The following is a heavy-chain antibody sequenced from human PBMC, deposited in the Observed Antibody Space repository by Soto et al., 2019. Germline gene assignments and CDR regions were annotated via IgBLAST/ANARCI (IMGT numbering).Heavy chain of an antibody. J-gene: IGHJ4*02. V-gene: IGHV3-66*01. CDR1: GFTVNTKY. CDR3: AKYDTSSSSFDY. CDR2: MYSGGST. Sequence: GGSLRLSCAASGFTVNTKYMSWGRQAPGKGLEWFSVMYSGGSTYYADSVKGRFTVSRDNSKNILYLQMNSLRAEDTAVYYCAKYDTSSSSFDYWGQGTLVTVSS. D-gene: IGHD3-9*01.